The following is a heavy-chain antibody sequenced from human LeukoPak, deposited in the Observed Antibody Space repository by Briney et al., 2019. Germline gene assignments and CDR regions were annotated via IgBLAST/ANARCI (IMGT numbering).Heavy chain of an antibody. V-gene: IGHV4-59*08. CDR1: ISTVSGGSISSYY. CDR3: ARVREDDYGDFYYFDY. CDR2: IYYSGST. J-gene: IGHJ4*02. D-gene: IGHD4-17*01. Sequence: ISTVSGGSISSYYWNWIRQPPGKGLEWIGYIYYSGSTNYNPSLKSRVTISVDTSKNQFSLKLSSVTAADTAVYYCARVREDDYGDFYYFDYWGQGTLVTVSS.